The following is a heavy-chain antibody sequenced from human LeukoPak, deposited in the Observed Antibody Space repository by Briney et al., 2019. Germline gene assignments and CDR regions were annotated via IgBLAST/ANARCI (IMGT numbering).Heavy chain of an antibody. J-gene: IGHJ4*02. Sequence: ASVKVSCKASGYTFTGYYMHGVRQAPGQGLEWMGWINPNSGGTNYAQKFQGRVTMTRDTSISTAYMELSRLRSDDTAVYYCARGVGTYGDYDRTWYWGQGTLVTVSS. CDR2: INPNSGGT. D-gene: IGHD4-17*01. CDR3: ARGVGTYGDYDRTWY. CDR1: GYTFTGYY. V-gene: IGHV1-2*02.